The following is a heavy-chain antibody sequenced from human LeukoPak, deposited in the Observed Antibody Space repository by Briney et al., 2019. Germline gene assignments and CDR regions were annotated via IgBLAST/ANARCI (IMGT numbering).Heavy chain of an antibody. CDR2: ISYDGSNK. D-gene: IGHD1-26*01. CDR1: GFTFSSYG. CDR3: AKDGARGHFDY. Sequence: GGSLRLSCAASGFTFSSYGMHWVRQAPGKGLEWVAVISYDGSNKYYADSVKGRFTISRDNSKNTLYLQMNSLRAEDTAVYYCAKDGARGHFDYWGQGTLVTVSS. J-gene: IGHJ4*02. V-gene: IGHV3-30*18.